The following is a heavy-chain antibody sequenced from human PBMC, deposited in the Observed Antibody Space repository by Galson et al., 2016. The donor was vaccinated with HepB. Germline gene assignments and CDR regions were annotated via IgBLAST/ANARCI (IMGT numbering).Heavy chain of an antibody. D-gene: IGHD4-23*01. CDR1: GYSFSSYW. J-gene: IGHJ4*02. V-gene: IGHV5-51*01. CDR2: IYPADSDA. Sequence: QSGAEVKKPGESLKISCKGSGYSFSSYWIGWVRQMPGKGLESMGIIYPADSDARYSPSFQGQVTISVDKSISTAYLQWSSLKASDTAMYYCTTSSFRYGGHSIYFWGQGTLVTVSS. CDR3: TTSSFRYGGHSIYF.